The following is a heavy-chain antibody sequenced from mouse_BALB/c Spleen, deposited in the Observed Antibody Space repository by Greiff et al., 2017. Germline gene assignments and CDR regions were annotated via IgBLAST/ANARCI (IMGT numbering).Heavy chain of an antibody. CDR2: IRNKANGYTT. Sequence: EVKLMESGGGLVQPGGSLRLSCATSGFTFTDYYMSWVRQPPGKALEWLGFIRNKANGYTTEYSASVKGRFTISRDNSQSILYLQMNTLRAEDSATYYCARAGYYYGSSSLAYWGQGTLVTVSA. J-gene: IGHJ3*01. D-gene: IGHD1-1*01. CDR1: GFTFTDYY. CDR3: ARAGYYYGSSSLAY. V-gene: IGHV7-3*02.